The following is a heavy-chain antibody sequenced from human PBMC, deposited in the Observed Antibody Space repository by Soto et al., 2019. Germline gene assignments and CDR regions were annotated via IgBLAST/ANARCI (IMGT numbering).Heavy chain of an antibody. D-gene: IGHD6-19*01. CDR1: GFTFSNAW. Sequence: PGGSLRLSCAASGFTFSNAWMSWVRQAPGKGLEWVGRIKSKTDGGTTDYAAPVKGRFTISRDDSKNTLYLQMNSLKTEDTAVYYCTTVRFLAVASYYCYYMDVWGKGTTVTVSS. CDR3: TTVRFLAVASYYCYYMDV. CDR2: IKSKTDGGTT. V-gene: IGHV3-15*01. J-gene: IGHJ6*03.